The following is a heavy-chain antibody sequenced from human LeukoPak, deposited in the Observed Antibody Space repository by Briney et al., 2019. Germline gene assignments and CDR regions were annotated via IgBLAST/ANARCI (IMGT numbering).Heavy chain of an antibody. V-gene: IGHV3-48*03. D-gene: IGHD6-13*01. J-gene: IGHJ4*02. CDR3: ARDFVAAAGIDF. CDR1: GFTFSSYE. CDR2: ISSSGTTI. Sequence: GESLRLSCATSGFTFSSYEMNWVRQAPGKGLEWVSYISSSGTTINYADSVKGRLTISRDNSKNSLFLQMNSLRAEDTAVYYCARDFVAAAGIDFWGQGTLVTVSS.